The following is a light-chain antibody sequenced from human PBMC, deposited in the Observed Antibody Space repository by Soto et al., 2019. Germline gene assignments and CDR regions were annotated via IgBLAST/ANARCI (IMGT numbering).Light chain of an antibody. CDR2: KAS. V-gene: IGKV1-5*03. Sequence: DIQMTQSPSTLSGSVGDRVTITCRASQTISSWLAWYQQTTGKAPKLLIYKASTLKSGVPSRFRGSGSGTEFTLALSSLQPDDFATYYCQHYNSYSEAFGQGTKVDIK. CDR3: QHYNSYSEA. J-gene: IGKJ1*01. CDR1: QTISSW.